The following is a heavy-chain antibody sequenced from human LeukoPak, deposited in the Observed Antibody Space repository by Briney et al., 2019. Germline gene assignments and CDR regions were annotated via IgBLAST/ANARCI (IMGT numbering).Heavy chain of an antibody. CDR2: ISGNSRYI. J-gene: IGHJ4*02. V-gene: IGHV3-21*06. Sequence: GGSLRLSCAASEFTFSSYSMTWVRQAPGKGLEWVSSISGNSRYIYYADSMRGRFTISRDNAKNSLYLQMNSLKPEDTAVYYCARVAEAAAFDSWGQGTLVTISS. D-gene: IGHD6-13*01. CDR1: EFTFSSYS. CDR3: ARVAEAAAFDS.